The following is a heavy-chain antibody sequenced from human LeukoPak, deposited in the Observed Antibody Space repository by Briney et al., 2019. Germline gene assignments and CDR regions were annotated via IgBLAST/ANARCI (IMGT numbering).Heavy chain of an antibody. CDR3: ARDRGECTNGVCYYHDFDY. V-gene: IGHV3-7*01. Sequence: PGGSLRLSCAASGFTFSSYWMTWVRQAPGKGLEWAANIKQDGSEKYYVDPVKGRFTISRDNAKNSLSLHMNSLRAEDTAVYYCARDRGECTNGVCYYHDFDYWGQGTLVTVSS. J-gene: IGHJ4*02. CDR2: IKQDGSEK. CDR1: GFTFSSYW. D-gene: IGHD2-8*01.